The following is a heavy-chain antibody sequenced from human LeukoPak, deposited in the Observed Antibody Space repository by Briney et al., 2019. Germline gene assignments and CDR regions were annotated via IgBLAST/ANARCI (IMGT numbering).Heavy chain of an antibody. CDR1: GFTFSSYG. Sequence: GGSLRLSCAASGFTFSSYGMHWVRQAPGKGLEWVAAMGYDGSIQYYADSVKGRFTISRDNSKNTLYLQMDSLRAEDTAVYYCARAGYCSGGSCYGSDYWGQGTLVSVSS. V-gene: IGHV3-33*01. CDR3: ARAGYCSGGSCYGSDY. D-gene: IGHD2-15*01. J-gene: IGHJ4*02. CDR2: MGYDGSIQ.